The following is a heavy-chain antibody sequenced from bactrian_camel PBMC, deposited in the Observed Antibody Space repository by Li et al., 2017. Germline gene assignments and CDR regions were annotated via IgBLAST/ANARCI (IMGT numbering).Heavy chain of an antibody. V-gene: IGHV3S1*01. CDR1: GFTFSAYA. Sequence: QVQLVESGGGWGKPGGQWRSPWPAPGFTFSAYAMYWVRLAPGKGLEWVSAIDSGGSSTYYADSVKGRFTISRANAKNTLYLQLNSLQTEDTAMYYCAKFSGVDRSWFPDRIGQGTQVTVS. D-gene: IGHD6*01. J-gene: IGHJ4*01. CDR2: IDSGGSST.